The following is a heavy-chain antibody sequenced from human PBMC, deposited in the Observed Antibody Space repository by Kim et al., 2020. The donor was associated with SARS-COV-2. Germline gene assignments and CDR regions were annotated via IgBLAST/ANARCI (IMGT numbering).Heavy chain of an antibody. CDR2: VNHSGSS. V-gene: IGHV4-34*01. CDR1: GGSLSGYY. J-gene: IGHJ4*02. D-gene: IGHD2-15*01. Sequence: SETLSLTCAVYGGSLSGYYWSWIRQPPGKGLEWIGEVNHSGSSNYNPSLKRRVPISVDKSKNAFSLKLTSVTAADTAVYYCADGGNHCSGGSSVDYGAGVPLSASPQ. CDR3: ADGGNHCSGGSSVD.